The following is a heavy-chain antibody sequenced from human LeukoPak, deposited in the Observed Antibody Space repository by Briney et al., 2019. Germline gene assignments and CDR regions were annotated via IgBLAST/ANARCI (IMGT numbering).Heavy chain of an antibody. J-gene: IGHJ4*02. CDR1: VGSISSDY. CDR3: ARDDSLGAGRIDY. V-gene: IGHV4-4*07. D-gene: IGHD6-13*01. CDR2: IYTSGST. Sequence: SETLSLTCTVSVGSISSDYWSCIRQPAGKGLEWIGRIYTSGSTNYNPSLKSRVTISVDTSKNQFSLKISFVAAADTGVYYCARDDSLGAGRIDYWGQGTLVTVSP.